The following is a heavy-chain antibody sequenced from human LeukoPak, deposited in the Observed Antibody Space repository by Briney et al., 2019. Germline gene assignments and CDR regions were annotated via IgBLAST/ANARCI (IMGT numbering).Heavy chain of an antibody. Sequence: GGSLRLSCAASGFTFSSYWMSWARRAPGKGLEWVANIKQDGSEKYYVDSVKGRFTISRDNAKNSLYLQMNSLRAEDTAVYYCARDRYQLLSTAFDIWGQGTMVTVSS. J-gene: IGHJ3*02. CDR3: ARDRYQLLSTAFDI. D-gene: IGHD2-2*01. CDR1: GFTFSSYW. CDR2: IKQDGSEK. V-gene: IGHV3-7*01.